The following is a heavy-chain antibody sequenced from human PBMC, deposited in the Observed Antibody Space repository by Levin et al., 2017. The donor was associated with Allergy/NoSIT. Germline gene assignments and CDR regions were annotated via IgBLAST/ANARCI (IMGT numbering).Heavy chain of an antibody. CDR2: LDTNTGNP. J-gene: IGHJ6*03. V-gene: IGHV7-4-1*02. Sequence: ASVKVSCKGSGYRFSEYPLSWVRQAPGQGLEWMGWLDTNTGNPTYAQGLGGRFGLSMDTSARTAYLEITDLRPEDTATYYCATEPGIIHHYMVVWGEGTTVNVSS. CDR3: ATEPGIIHHYMVV. D-gene: IGHD1-14*01. CDR1: GYRFSEYP.